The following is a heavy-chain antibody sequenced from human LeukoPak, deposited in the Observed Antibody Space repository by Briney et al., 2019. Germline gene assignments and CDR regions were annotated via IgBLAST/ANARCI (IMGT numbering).Heavy chain of an antibody. CDR2: ISGSGGST. CDR1: GFTVSSNY. J-gene: IGHJ4*02. V-gene: IGHV3-23*01. CDR3: AKDLMGAYYDILTGPLGGYYFDY. D-gene: IGHD3-9*01. Sequence: PGGSLRLSCAASGFTVSSNYMSWVRQAPGKGLEWVSAISGSGGSTYYADSVKGRFTISRDNSKNTLYLQMNSLRAEDTAVYYCAKDLMGAYYDILTGPLGGYYFDYWGQGTLVTVSS.